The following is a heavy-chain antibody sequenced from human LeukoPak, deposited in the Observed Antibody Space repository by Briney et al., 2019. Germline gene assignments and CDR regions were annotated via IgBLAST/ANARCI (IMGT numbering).Heavy chain of an antibody. CDR1: GFPFSTYW. J-gene: IGHJ4*02. Sequence: GGSLRLSCAASGFPFSTYWMSWVRQAPGKGLEWVANINQDGTEKYYVDSVKGRFTISRDYAKNSLYLQMNSLRVDDTAVYYCAKVAKYYYGPETYYFFEQWGQGTPVTASS. V-gene: IGHV3-7*01. CDR2: INQDGTEK. CDR3: AKVAKYYYGPETYYFFEQ. D-gene: IGHD3-10*01.